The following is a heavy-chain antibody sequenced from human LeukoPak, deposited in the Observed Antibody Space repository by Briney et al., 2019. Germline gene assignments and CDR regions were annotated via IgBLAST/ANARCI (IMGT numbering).Heavy chain of an antibody. V-gene: IGHV3-23*01. CDR1: GFTFTTYP. CDR2: ISGSGGST. J-gene: IGHJ4*02. Sequence: PGGSLRLSFAPSGFTFTTYPLSWVAQPPGKGLEWVSAISGSGGSTYYADSVKGRFTISRDNSKNTLYLQMNSLRAEDTAVYYCATCGYSYGRFDYWGQGTLVTVSS. D-gene: IGHD5-18*01. CDR3: ATCGYSYGRFDY.